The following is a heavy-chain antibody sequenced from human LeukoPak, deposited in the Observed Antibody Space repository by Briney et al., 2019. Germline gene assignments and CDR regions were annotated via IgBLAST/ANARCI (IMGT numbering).Heavy chain of an antibody. CDR3: ARGGSGRTQDDTYDI. V-gene: IGHV3-21*01. CDR1: GFSFSSYS. Sequence: GGSLRLSCAASGFSFSSYSMNWVRQAPGKGLEWVSIISSGSSYIFYADSVKGRFTISRDNAKNSLYLQMDSLRAEDTAVYSCARGGSGRTQDDTYDIWGQGPKVTVSS. J-gene: IGHJ3*02. D-gene: IGHD3-10*01. CDR2: ISSGSSYI.